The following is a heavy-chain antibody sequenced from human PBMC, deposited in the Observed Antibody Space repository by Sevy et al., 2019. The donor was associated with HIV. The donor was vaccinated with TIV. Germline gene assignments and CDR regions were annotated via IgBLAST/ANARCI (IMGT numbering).Heavy chain of an antibody. CDR2: IYTYGNA. V-gene: IGHV3-66*01. CDR1: GITVSRDY. Sequence: GGSLRLSCTASGITVSRDYMTWVRQAPGKGLEWVSIIYTYGNADYADSVKDRFTISRDNSKNRLYLQMKSLRAEDTAVYYCARGRLSAELVSWGQGTLVTVSS. D-gene: IGHD3-10*01. CDR3: ARGRLSAELVS. J-gene: IGHJ4*02.